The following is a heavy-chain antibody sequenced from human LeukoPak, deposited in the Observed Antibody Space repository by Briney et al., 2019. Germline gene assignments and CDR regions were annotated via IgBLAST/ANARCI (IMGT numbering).Heavy chain of an antibody. CDR1: DGSISRYY. CDR3: ARDHIPYCSGGSCYSQTNWYFDL. J-gene: IGHJ2*01. Sequence: SETLSLTCTVSDGSISRYYWSWIRQPAGKGLEWIGRIYTSGSTNYNPSLKSRVTMSVDTSKNQFSLKLSSVTAADTAVYYCARDHIPYCSGGSCYSQTNWYFDLWGRGTLVTVSS. CDR2: IYTSGST. V-gene: IGHV4-4*07. D-gene: IGHD2-15*01.